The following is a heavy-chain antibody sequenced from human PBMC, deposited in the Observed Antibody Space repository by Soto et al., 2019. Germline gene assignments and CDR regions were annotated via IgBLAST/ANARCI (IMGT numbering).Heavy chain of an antibody. D-gene: IGHD2-15*01. CDR2: IHPGESDT. Sequence: GEALKISFKSYGCSFSTYWIAWVRQMAGKGLEWMGSIHPGESDTRYSPSFQGQVTIAAEKSISTTYLKWSSLKASDTAMYYCASSVVVPSTMNYFDYWGQGSLVTVSS. V-gene: IGHV5-51*01. J-gene: IGHJ4*02. CDR1: GCSFSTYW. CDR3: ASSVVVPSTMNYFDY.